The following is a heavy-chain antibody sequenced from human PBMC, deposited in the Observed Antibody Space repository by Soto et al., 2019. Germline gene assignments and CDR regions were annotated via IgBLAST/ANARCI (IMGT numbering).Heavy chain of an antibody. CDR1: GGTFSSYA. CDR3: AGRHSSSSAYYYYGMDV. Sequence: QVQLVQSGAEVKKPGSSVKVSCKASGGTFSSYAISWVRQAPGQGLEWMGGIIPIFGTANYAQKFQGRVTITADKSTSTAYMELSSLRSEDTAVYYCAGRHSSSSAYYYYGMDVWGQGTTVTVSS. CDR2: IIPIFGTA. J-gene: IGHJ6*02. V-gene: IGHV1-69*06. D-gene: IGHD6-6*01.